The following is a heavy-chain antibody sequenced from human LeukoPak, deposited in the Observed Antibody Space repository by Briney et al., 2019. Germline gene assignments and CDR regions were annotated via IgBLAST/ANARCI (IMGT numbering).Heavy chain of an antibody. CDR2: VYNSGSGSKNYNS. D-gene: IGHD3-10*01. CDR3: ARDHGGSGAKLDY. CDR1: GGSISTHY. Sequence: SETLSLTYTVSGGSISTHYWSWIRQPAGKGLEWVGRVYNSGSGSKNYNSNSSPFLRSRVFMSVDASKNQFSLRLNSVTAADTGVYFCARDHGGSGAKLDYWGQGTLVTVSS. J-gene: IGHJ4*02. V-gene: IGHV4-4*07.